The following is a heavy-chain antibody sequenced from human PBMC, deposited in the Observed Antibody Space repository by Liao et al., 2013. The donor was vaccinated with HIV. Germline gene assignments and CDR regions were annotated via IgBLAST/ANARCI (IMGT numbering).Heavy chain of an antibody. V-gene: IGHV4-61*02. CDR2: FYSTGNT. Sequence: QVHLQESGPGLVKPSQTLSLTCSVSGVSISNDRYYWNWIRQPAGKGLEWIGRFYSTGNTNYNPSLKSRVTISGDMSLRLKSVTAADTAVYYCAKVRQWLASGGEALDIWGHGTLVTVSS. J-gene: IGHJ3*02. CDR1: GVSISNDRYY. CDR3: AKVRQWLASGGEALDI. D-gene: IGHD6-19*01.